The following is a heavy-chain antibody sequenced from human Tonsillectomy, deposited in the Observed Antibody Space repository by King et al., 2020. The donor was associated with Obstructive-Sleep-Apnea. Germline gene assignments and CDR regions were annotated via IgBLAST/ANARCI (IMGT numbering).Heavy chain of an antibody. J-gene: IGHJ4*02. CDR2: IYYSGST. Sequence: QLQESGPGLVKPSETLSLTCTVSGGSISSYYWSRIRQPPGKGLEWIGYIYYSGSTNYNPSLKSRVTISVDTSKNQFSLKLSSVTAADTAVYYCAAYQLLHFDYWGQGTLVTVSS. V-gene: IGHV4-59*08. CDR3: AAYQLLHFDY. CDR1: GGSISSYY. D-gene: IGHD2-2*01.